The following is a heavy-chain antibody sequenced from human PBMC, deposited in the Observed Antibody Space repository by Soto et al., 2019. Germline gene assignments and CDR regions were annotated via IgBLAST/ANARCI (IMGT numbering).Heavy chain of an antibody. Sequence: QITLKESGPTLVKPTQTLTLTCTFSGFSLTTSGVGVGWIRQPPGKALECLALIYWDDDKRYSPSLKNRLTITKDTSKNQVVLTMTNMDPMDTATCSCARTGLDAFDIWGQGTMVTVSS. CDR2: IYWDDDK. CDR1: GFSLTTSGVG. J-gene: IGHJ3*02. V-gene: IGHV2-5*02. CDR3: ARTGLDAFDI.